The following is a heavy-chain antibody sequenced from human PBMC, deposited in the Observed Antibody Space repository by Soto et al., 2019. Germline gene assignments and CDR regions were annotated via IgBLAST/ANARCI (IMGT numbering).Heavy chain of an antibody. J-gene: IGHJ5*02. Sequence: PSETLSLTCAVYGGSFSGYYWSWIRQPPGKGLEWIGEINHSGSTNYNPSLKSRVTISVDTSKNQFSLKLSSVTAADTAVYYCARGEVVVAATRLNWFDPWRQGTLVTVSS. CDR1: GGSFSGYY. CDR3: ARGEVVVAATRLNWFDP. D-gene: IGHD2-15*01. V-gene: IGHV4-34*01. CDR2: INHSGST.